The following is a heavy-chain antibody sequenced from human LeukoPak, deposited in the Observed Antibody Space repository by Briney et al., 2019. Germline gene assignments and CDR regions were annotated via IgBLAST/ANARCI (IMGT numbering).Heavy chain of an antibody. J-gene: IGHJ4*02. CDR2: ISSSSSII. CDR3: AGDDSSGYFFDF. V-gene: IGHV3-48*01. D-gene: IGHD3-22*01. CDR1: GFTFNSYN. Sequence: PGGSLRLSCGASGFTFNSYNMNWVRQAPGKGLEWVSYISSSSSIIYYTDSVKGRFTISRDNAKNSLYLQMNSLRAEDTAMYLCAGDDSSGYFFDFWGQGTLVTVSS.